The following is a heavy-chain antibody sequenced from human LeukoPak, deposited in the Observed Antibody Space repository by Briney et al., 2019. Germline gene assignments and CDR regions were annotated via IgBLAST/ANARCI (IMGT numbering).Heavy chain of an antibody. V-gene: IGHV7-4-1*02. CDR1: GGTFSSYA. CDR2: INTNTGNP. D-gene: IGHD6-19*01. CDR3: ASSIAVAGTDFDY. J-gene: IGHJ4*02. Sequence: ASVKVSCKASGGTFSSYAISWVRQAPGQGLEWMGWINTNTGNPTYAQGFTGRFVFSLDTSVSTAYLQISSLKAEDTAVYYCASSIAVAGTDFDYWGQGTLVTVSS.